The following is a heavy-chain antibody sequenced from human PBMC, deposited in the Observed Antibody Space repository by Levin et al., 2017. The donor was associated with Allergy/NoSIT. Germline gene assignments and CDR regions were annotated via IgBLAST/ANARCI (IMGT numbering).Heavy chain of an antibody. CDR1: GFTFSSYA. CDR3: AKVPVPSRITQVRGVVREYYFDY. Sequence: PGGSLRLSCAASGFTFSSYAMHWVRQAPGKGLDWVAVISYDGSNIHYAASVKGRFTISRDNSNNALYLQMNSLRTEDTAVYYCAKVPVPSRITQVRGVVREYYFDYWGQGTLVTVSS. CDR2: ISYDGSNI. D-gene: IGHD3-10*01. V-gene: IGHV3-30-3*01. J-gene: IGHJ4*02.